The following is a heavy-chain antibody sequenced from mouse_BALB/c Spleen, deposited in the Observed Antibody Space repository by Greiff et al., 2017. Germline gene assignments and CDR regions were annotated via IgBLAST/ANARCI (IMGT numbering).Heavy chain of an antibody. CDR3: ARDAYNWDWFAY. J-gene: IGHJ3*01. CDR1: GFTFSDFY. D-gene: IGHD4-1*01. V-gene: IGHV7-1*02. Sequence: DVMLVESGGGLVQPGGSLRLSCATSGFTFSDFYMEWVRQPPGKRLEWIAASRNKANDYTTEYSASVKGRFIVSRDTSQSILYLQMNALRAEDTAIYYCARDAYNWDWFAYWGQGTLVTVSA. CDR2: SRNKANDYTT.